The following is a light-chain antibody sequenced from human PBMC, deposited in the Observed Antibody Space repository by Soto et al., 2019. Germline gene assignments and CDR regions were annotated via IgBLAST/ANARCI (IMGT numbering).Light chain of an antibody. Sequence: QSVLTQPPSASGTPGQSVTISCSGSSSNIGSNYVFWYQQLPGTAPKLLIYKNSQRPSGVPDRFSGSKSGTSASLAISGLRSEDEADYYCATWDNNLRGLFGGGTKLTVL. CDR1: SSNIGSNY. J-gene: IGLJ3*02. CDR2: KNS. CDR3: ATWDNNLRGL. V-gene: IGLV1-47*01.